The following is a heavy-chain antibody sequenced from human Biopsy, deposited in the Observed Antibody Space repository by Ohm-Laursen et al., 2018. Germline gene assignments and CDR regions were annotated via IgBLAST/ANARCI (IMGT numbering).Heavy chain of an antibody. CDR2: ISDDGRNK. CDR3: AKDLRNNNWGVEN. D-gene: IGHD7-27*01. J-gene: IGHJ4*02. CDR1: GFSFSSYG. V-gene: IGHV3-30*18. Sequence: SLRLSCAASGFSFSSYGMHWVRQAPGKGLEWVAVISDDGRNKYYVDSVKGRFTIPRDNSKNTLYLQMNNLRAEDTAVFYCAKDLRNNNWGVENWGQRTLVTVSS.